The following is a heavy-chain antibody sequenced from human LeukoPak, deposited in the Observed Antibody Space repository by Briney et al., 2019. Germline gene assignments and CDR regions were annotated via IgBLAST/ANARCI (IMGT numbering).Heavy chain of an antibody. CDR2: IYYSGST. D-gene: IGHD4-17*01. J-gene: IGHJ4*02. Sequence: PSQTLSLTCTVSGGSISSGGYYWSWIRQHPGKGLEWIGYIYYSGSTYYNPSLKSRVTTSVDTSKNQFSLKLSSVTAADTAVYYCARMSDYPYFDYWGQGTLVTVSS. CDR3: ARMSDYPYFDY. V-gene: IGHV4-31*03. CDR1: GGSISSGGYY.